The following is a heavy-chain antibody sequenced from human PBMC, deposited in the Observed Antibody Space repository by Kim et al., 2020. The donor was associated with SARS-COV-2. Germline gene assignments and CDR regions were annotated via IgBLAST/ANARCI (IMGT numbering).Heavy chain of an antibody. J-gene: IGHJ4*01. CDR1: GFSISNFW. CDR3: ARDPPEVSGPYAYF. D-gene: IGHD2-2*01. CDR2: INPVGTAE. Sequence: GGSLRLSCVGSGFSISNFWMNWVRQTPGKGLEWVATINPVGTAEYFGGSLKGRFTISRDNAKNSVHLVLNNLRAEDTAVYYCARDPPEVSGPYAYF. V-gene: IGHV3-7*03.